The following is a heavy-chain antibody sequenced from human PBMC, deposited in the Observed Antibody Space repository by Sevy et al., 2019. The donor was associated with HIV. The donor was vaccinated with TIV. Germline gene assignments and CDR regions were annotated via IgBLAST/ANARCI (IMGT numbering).Heavy chain of an antibody. Sequence: GSLRLSCAASGFTLSNYWMSWVRQAPGKGLEWVANIKQDGSDKYYVDSVKGRFTISRDNAKNSLYLQMNSLRAEDTAVYYCARDLYSGSYYENYWGQGTLVTVSS. CDR3: ARDLYSGSYYENY. D-gene: IGHD1-26*01. CDR1: GFTLSNYW. J-gene: IGHJ4*02. V-gene: IGHV3-7*01. CDR2: IKQDGSDK.